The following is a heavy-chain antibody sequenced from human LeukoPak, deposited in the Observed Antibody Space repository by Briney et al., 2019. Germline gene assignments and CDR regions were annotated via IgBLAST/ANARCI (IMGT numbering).Heavy chain of an antibody. CDR1: GGSISSGDYY. CDR3: ARDSEMEGGFDY. V-gene: IGHV4-30-4*02. D-gene: IGHD5-24*01. J-gene: IGHJ4*02. CDR2: IYYSGST. Sequence: SETLSLTCTVSGGSISSGDYYWSWIRQPPGKGLEWIGYIYYSGSTYYNPSLKSRVTISVDTSKNQFSLKLSSVTAADTAVYYCARDSEMEGGFDYWGQGTLVTVSS.